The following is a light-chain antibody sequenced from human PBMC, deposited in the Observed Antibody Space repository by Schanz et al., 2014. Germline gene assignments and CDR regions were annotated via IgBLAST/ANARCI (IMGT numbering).Light chain of an antibody. CDR2: EVS. CDR3: MQSLHFTT. J-gene: IGKJ4*01. V-gene: IGKV2D-29*01. CDR1: QSLLHTDGKTY. Sequence: DIVMTQTPLSLSVTAGQPASISCKSSQSLLHTDGKTYLYWYLQKAGQPLQVLMYEVSNQFSGVSDRFSGSGSGTDFTLTISRVEAEDVGVYYCMQSLHFTTFGGGTKVEIK.